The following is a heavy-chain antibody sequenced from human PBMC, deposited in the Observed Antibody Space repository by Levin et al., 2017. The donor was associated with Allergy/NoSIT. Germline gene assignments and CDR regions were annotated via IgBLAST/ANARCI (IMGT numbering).Heavy chain of an antibody. Sequence: GGSLRLSCAASGFTFSDYYMSWIRQAPGKGLEWVSYISSSGSTIYYADSVKGRFTISRDNAKNSLYLQMNSLRAEDTAVYYCARGYSAYPLNRLADYWGQGTLVTVSS. V-gene: IGHV3-11*01. D-gene: IGHD5-12*01. CDR2: ISSSGSTI. J-gene: IGHJ4*02. CDR1: GFTFSDYY. CDR3: ARGYSAYPLNRLADY.